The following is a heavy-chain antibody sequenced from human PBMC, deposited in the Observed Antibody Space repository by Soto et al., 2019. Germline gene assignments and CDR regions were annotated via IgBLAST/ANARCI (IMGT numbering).Heavy chain of an antibody. Sequence: SCKASGGTFSSYAMHWVRQAPGKGLEWVGVISYDGNYIYYADSVKGRFTISRDNSKNTLYVQVNSLRPEDTAVYYCAKGILSATIGPYAMDVWGQGTTVTVSS. D-gene: IGHD3-16*01. CDR3: AKGILSATIGPYAMDV. CDR2: ISYDGNYI. J-gene: IGHJ6*02. V-gene: IGHV3-30*18. CDR1: GGTFSSYA.